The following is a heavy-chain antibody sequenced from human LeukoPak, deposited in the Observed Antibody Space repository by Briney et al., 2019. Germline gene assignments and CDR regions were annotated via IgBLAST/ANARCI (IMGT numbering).Heavy chain of an antibody. J-gene: IGHJ6*02. D-gene: IGHD2/OR15-2a*01. V-gene: IGHV3-43*02. Sequence: GGSLRRSGAASGFTLGPYAMLWVRQRPGKGLEGVAHINADGGRTFYADPVAGRFTIARDNSRDSLYLQMNSLTTDDTALYYCGTWAFYHSLDVWGQGTTVTVSS. CDR2: INADGGRT. CDR1: GFTLGPYA. CDR3: GTWAFYHSLDV.